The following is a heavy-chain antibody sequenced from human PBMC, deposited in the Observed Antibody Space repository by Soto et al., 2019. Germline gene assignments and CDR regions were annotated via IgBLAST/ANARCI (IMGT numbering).Heavy chain of an antibody. CDR3: AKDLFRVEPVDY. CDR1: GFTFSSYG. V-gene: IGHV3-30*18. J-gene: IGHJ4*02. CDR2: ISYDGSNK. Sequence: PGGSLRLSCAASGFTFSSYGMHWVRRAPGKGLEWVAVISYDGSNKYYADSVKGRFTISRDNSKNTLYLQMNSLRAEDTAVYYCAKDLFRVEPVDYWGQGTLVTVSS. D-gene: IGHD3-3*01.